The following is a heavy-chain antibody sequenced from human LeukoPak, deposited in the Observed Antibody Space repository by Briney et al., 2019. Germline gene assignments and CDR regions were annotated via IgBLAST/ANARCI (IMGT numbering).Heavy chain of an antibody. Sequence: SVKVSCKASGGTFSSYAISWVRQAPGQGLEWMGGVIPIFGTANYAQKFQGRVTITADESTSTAYMELSSLRSEDTAVYYCARARQYSYGIFDYWGQGTLVTVSS. CDR1: GGTFSSYA. J-gene: IGHJ4*02. CDR2: VIPIFGTA. CDR3: ARARQYSYGIFDY. D-gene: IGHD5-18*01. V-gene: IGHV1-69*13.